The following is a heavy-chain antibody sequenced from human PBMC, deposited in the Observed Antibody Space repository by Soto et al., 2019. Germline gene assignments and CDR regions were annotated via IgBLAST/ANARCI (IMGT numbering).Heavy chain of an antibody. Sequence: QVQLVQSGAEVKKPGASVKVSCKASGYTFTSYYMHWVRQAPGQGLEWMGIVNPSGGGTSYAQKFQGRITMTSDTSTSTVYMKLSSIRAEATSVYYCPRARCGGGSCSQVDYWGQGTLVTVSS. V-gene: IGHV1-46*03. CDR3: PRARCGGGSCSQVDY. CDR1: GYTFTSYY. CDR2: VNPSGGGT. J-gene: IGHJ4*02. D-gene: IGHD2-15*01.